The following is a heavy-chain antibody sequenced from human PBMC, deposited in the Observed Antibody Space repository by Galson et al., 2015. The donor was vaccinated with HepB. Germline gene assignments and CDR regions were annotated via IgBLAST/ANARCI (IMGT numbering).Heavy chain of an antibody. D-gene: IGHD5-18*01. Sequence: SLRLSCAASGFTFSSYAMSWVRQAPGKGLEWVSGISTSGGRTYYADSVKGRFTISRDKSKNTLYLQMNSLRAGDTAVYYCARGTVRTVRPGYSYDARTFPVDYYYGMDVWGQGTTVTVSS. CDR1: GFTFSSYA. CDR2: ISTSGGRT. CDR3: ARGTVRTVRPGYSYDARTFPVDYYYGMDV. V-gene: IGHV3-23*01. J-gene: IGHJ6*02.